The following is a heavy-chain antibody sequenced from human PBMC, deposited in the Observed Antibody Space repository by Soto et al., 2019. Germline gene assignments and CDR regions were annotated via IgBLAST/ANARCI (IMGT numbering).Heavy chain of an antibody. CDR3: ARVARGACGGFNS. J-gene: IGHJ4*02. CDR2: INYDGSTT. CDR1: GFTFSSYW. D-gene: IGHD3-16*01. V-gene: IGHV3-74*01. Sequence: EVQLLESGGGLVQPGESLRLSCAASGFTFSSYWMHWVRQAPGKGLVWVSRINYDGSTTGYADAVKGRFTISRDNAKDTVYLEIKSRTAEDTAWYYCARVARGACGGFNSWGQGTRVTFSS.